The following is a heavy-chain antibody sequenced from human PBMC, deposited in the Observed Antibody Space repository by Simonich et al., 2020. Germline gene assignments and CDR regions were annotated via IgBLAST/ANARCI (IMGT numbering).Heavy chain of an antibody. CDR1: GYNFTGYY. V-gene: IGHV1-2*02. CDR3: ARARLYSSSHAFDI. D-gene: IGHD6-6*01. CDR2: INPNMGGT. J-gene: IGHJ3*02. Sequence: QVQLVQSGAEVKKPGASVKVSCTASGYNFTGYYKHWERQTQGQGLEVMGWINPNMGGTNDAQKIEGRVTRTRDTSISTAYMELSRLRSDDTAVYYCARARLYSSSHAFDIWGQGTMVTVSS.